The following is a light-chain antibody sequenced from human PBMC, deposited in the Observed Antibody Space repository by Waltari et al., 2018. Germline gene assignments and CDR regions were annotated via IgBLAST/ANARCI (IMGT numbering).Light chain of an antibody. CDR2: DAS. CDR3: QKYGSLPAT. J-gene: IGKJ1*01. Sequence: EIMLTQSPGTRPLSPGERATLSCRASQSISKTLAWYQQKPGQAPRLLIYDASNRATGIPDRFSGSGYGTDFSLTISRLEPEDFAVYYCQKYGSLPATFGRGTKVEIK. CDR1: QSISKT. V-gene: IGKV3-20*01.